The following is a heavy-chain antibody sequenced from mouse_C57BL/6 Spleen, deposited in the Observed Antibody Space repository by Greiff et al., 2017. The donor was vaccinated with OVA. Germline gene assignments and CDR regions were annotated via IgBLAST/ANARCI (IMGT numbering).Heavy chain of an antibody. CDR2: LDPNSGGT. Sequence: QVHVKQSGAELVKPGASVKLSCKASGYTFTSYWMHWVKQRPGRGLEWIGRLDPNSGGTKYNEKFKSKATLTVDKPSSTAYMQLSSLTSEDSAVYYCARGRGTGPAFAYWGQGTLVTVSA. V-gene: IGHV1-72*01. D-gene: IGHD4-1*01. CDR3: ARGRGTGPAFAY. CDR1: GYTFTSYW. J-gene: IGHJ3*01.